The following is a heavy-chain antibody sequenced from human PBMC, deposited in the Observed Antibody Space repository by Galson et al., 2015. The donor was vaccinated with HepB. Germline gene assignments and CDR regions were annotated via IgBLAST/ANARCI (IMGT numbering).Heavy chain of an antibody. CDR1: GYTFTSYG. V-gene: IGHV1-18*04. CDR2: ISAYNGNT. J-gene: IGHJ4*02. Sequence: SVKVSCKASGYTFTSYGISWVRQAPGQGLEWMGWISAYNGNTNYAQKLQGRVTMTTDTSTSTAYMELRSLRSDDTAVYYCARDRVVFGNYSPVDYWGQGTLVTVSS. D-gene: IGHD4-11*01. CDR3: ARDRVVFGNYSPVDY.